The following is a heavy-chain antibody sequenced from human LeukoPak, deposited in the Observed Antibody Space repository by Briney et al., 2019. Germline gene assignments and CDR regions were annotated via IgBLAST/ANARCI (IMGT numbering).Heavy chain of an antibody. V-gene: IGHV1-3*01. CDR1: GYTFTSYA. CDR2: INAGNGNT. J-gene: IGHJ4*02. CDR3: ARQHGSGKVD. D-gene: IGHD3-10*01. Sequence: GASVKVSCKASGYTFTSYAMHWVRQAPGQRPEWMGWINAGNGNTKYSQKFQGRVTITADESTSTAYMELSSLRSEDTAVYYCARQHGSGKVDWGQGTLVTVSS.